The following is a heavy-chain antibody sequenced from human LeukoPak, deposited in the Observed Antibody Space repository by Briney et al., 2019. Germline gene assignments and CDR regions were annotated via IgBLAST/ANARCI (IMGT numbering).Heavy chain of an antibody. V-gene: IGHV3-66*01. CDR2: IYSGGST. Sequence: GGSLRLSCAASGFTVSNNYMSWVRQAPGKRLEWVSVIYSGGSTYYADSVKGRFTISRDNSKNTLYLQMNSLRAEDTAVYYCARDHATIFGVVISSNYYYGMDVWGQGTTVTVSS. J-gene: IGHJ6*02. D-gene: IGHD3-3*01. CDR1: GFTVSNNY. CDR3: ARDHATIFGVVISSNYYYGMDV.